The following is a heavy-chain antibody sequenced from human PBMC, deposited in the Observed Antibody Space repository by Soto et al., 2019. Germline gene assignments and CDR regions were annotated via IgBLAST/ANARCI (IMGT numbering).Heavy chain of an antibody. CDR1: GFTFSSYG. J-gene: IGHJ2*01. CDR3: ARDRVRGPYYDILTGYYQGWYFDL. CDR2: IWYDGSNK. Sequence: QVQLVESGGGVVQPGRSLRLSCAAYGFTFSSYGMHWVRQAPGKGLEWVAVIWYDGSNKYYADSVKGRFTISRDNSKNTLYLQMNSLRAEDTAVYYCARDRVRGPYYDILTGYYQGWYFDLWGRGTLVTVSS. D-gene: IGHD3-9*01. V-gene: IGHV3-33*01.